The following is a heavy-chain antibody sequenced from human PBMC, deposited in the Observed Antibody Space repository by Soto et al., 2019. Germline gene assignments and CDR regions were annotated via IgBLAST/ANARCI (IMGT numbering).Heavy chain of an antibody. CDR3: ATVFDV. CDR1: GFTFRSHR. D-gene: IGHD4-17*01. CDR2: IDTDGGGT. Sequence: EVQLVESGGGLVQPGGSLRVSCAASGFTFRSHRIHWVRQAPGKGLEWVSCIDTDGGGTSYADSAKGRFTISTDNAENTVYLQMNGLRVEDTAVYYCATVFDVWGQGTLVTVSS. J-gene: IGHJ4*02. V-gene: IGHV3-74*01.